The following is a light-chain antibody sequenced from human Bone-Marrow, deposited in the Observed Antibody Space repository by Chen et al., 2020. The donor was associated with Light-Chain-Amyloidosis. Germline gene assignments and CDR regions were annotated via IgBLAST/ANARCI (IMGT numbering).Light chain of an antibody. CDR3: LQGTHWPPT. J-gene: IGKJ1*01. CDR1: QSLVHSSGNTY. Sequence: DVVMTQSPLSLPVTLGQPASISCRSSQSLVHSSGNTYLSWFQQRPGQSPRRLIYEVSIRDSGVPDRFSGSGSGTDFTLKISRVEAEDVGVYYCLQGTHWPPTFGQGTEVEIK. V-gene: IGKV2-30*02. CDR2: EVS.